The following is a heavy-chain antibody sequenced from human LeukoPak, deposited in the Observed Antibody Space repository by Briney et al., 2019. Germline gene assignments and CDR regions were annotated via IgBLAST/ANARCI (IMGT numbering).Heavy chain of an antibody. V-gene: IGHV1-2*02. CDR2: INPNSGGT. CDR3: ARDVSDCSGGSCYSYFDY. Sequence: ASVKVSCKASGYTFTSYYMHWVRQAPGQGLEWMGWINPNSGGTNYAQKFQGRVTVTRDTSTSTVYMELSSLRSEDTAVYYCARDVSDCSGGSCYSYFDYWGQGSLVTVSS. J-gene: IGHJ4*02. CDR1: GYTFTSYY. D-gene: IGHD2-15*01.